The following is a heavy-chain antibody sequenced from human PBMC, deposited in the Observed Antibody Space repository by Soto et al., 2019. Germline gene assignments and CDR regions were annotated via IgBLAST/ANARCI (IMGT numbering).Heavy chain of an antibody. J-gene: IGHJ4*02. V-gene: IGHV4-34*01. D-gene: IGHD3-10*01. CDR3: ARGVPSPSYGSGTYIDY. CDR1: GGSFSAYY. Sequence: QVQLQQWGAGLLKPSETLSLTCAVYGGSFSAYYWNWIRQTPGKGLEWIGEINHSGSTNYNPSLKSRVTISVDTSKNQFSLKLSSVTAADTAVYHCARGVPSPSYGSGTYIDYWGQGTLVTVSS. CDR2: INHSGST.